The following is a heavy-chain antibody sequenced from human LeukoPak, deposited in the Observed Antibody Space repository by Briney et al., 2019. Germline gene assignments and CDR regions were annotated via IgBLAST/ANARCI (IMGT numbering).Heavy chain of an antibody. CDR2: INPSGGST. Sequence: ASVKVSCKASGYTFTSYYMHWVRQATGQGLEWMGIINPSGGSTSYAQKFQGRVTMTRDMSTSTVYMELSSLRSEDTAVYYCARGLGGCSSTSCYRFDPWGQGTLVTVSS. CDR3: ARGLGGCSSTSCYRFDP. CDR1: GYTFTSYY. J-gene: IGHJ5*02. D-gene: IGHD2-2*02. V-gene: IGHV1-46*01.